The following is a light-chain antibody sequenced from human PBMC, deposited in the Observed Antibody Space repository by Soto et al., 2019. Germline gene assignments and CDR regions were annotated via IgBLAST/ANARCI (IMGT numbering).Light chain of an antibody. J-gene: IGLJ3*02. CDR2: G. V-gene: IGLV1-40*01. CDR3: QSYDSSLSRRWV. CDR1: SSNIGAGYP. Sequence: QSVLTQPPSVSGAPGQRVTISCTGSSSNIGAGYPVHWYQQLPGTAPKLLVAGNRPSGVPDRFSVSKSGASASLAITGLQAENEADYYCQSYDSSLSRRWVFGGGTKVTVL.